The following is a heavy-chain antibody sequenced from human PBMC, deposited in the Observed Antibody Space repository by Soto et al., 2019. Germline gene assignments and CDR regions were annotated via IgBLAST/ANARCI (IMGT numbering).Heavy chain of an antibody. CDR1: GFTFSSYA. CDR3: AKSRIQGXTKGLYDH. V-gene: IGHV3-23*01. CDR2: ISESGDST. J-gene: IGHJ4*02. D-gene: IGHD5-18*01. Sequence: GGSLRLSCAASGFTFSSYAMSWVRQAPGKGLEWVSSISESGDSTSYAESVRGRFTISRDDSKNTLYLQMNSLRAEDTAVYSCAKSRIQGXTKGLYDHWGQGTLVTVSS.